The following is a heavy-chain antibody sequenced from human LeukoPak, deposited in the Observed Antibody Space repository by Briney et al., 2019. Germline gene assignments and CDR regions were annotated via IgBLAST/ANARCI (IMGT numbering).Heavy chain of an antibody. Sequence: GGSLRLSCAASGFTFSSHAMYRVRQAPGKGLDWVAPISYDGSNKYYADSVKGRFTISRDNSKNTMVLQVNSLSTEDTAVYYCARGRGNYSPNPFDIWGKGTKVTVSS. CDR2: ISYDGSNK. CDR1: GFTFSSHA. V-gene: IGHV3-30-3*01. J-gene: IGHJ3*02. CDR3: ARGRGNYSPNPFDI. D-gene: IGHD3-10*01.